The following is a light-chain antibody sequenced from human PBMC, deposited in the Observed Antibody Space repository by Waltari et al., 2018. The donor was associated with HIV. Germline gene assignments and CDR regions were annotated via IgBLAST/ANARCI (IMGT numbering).Light chain of an antibody. CDR2: QDN. CDR3: QAWGSSTSGV. CDR1: ELGDKY. J-gene: IGLJ2*01. Sequence: SYEVTQPPSVAVSPGQTASITCSGYELGDKYTCWYQQKPGQSPLLVIYQDNKRPSGIPERFSASSSGHTATLAINGTLPMDEADYYCQAWGSSTSGVFGRGTRLTVL. V-gene: IGLV3-1*01.